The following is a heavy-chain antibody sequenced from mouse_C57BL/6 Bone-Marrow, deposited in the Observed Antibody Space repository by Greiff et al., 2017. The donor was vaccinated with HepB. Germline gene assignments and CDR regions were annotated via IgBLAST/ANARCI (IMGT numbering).Heavy chain of an antibody. Sequence: EVQLVESGGGLVKPGGSLKLSCAASGFTFSSYAMSWVRQTPEKRLEWVATISDGGSYTYYPDNVKGRFPISRDNAKNNLYLQMSHLKSEDTAMYYCARSLRAHWYFDVWGTGTTVTVSS. D-gene: IGHD1-1*01. CDR3: ARSLRAHWYFDV. V-gene: IGHV5-4*01. J-gene: IGHJ1*03. CDR2: ISDGGSYT. CDR1: GFTFSSYA.